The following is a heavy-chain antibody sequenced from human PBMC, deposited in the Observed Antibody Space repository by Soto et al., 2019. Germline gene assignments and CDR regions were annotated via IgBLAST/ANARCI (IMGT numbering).Heavy chain of an antibody. D-gene: IGHD6-13*01. Sequence: SETLSLTCAVYGGSFSCYYWSWIRQPPGKGLEWIGEINRSGSTNYNPSLKSRVTISVDTSKNQFSLKLNSVTAADTALYYCAKGSKEQLVWPNNWFDPWGQGALVTVSS. CDR2: INRSGST. CDR1: GGSFSCYY. V-gene: IGHV4-34*01. CDR3: AKGSKEQLVWPNNWFDP. J-gene: IGHJ5*02.